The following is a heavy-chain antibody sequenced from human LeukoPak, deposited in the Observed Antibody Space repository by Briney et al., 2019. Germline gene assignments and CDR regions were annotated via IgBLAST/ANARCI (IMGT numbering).Heavy chain of an antibody. CDR2: IYYSGGP. Sequence: SETLSLTCTVSGGSISSSSYYWGWIRQPPGKGLEWSGSIYYSGGPFYNPSLKTRDNIYVDTSKHQSSLKLGYLTAADTAVYYCARHQWLDYFDYWGQGTLVTVSS. J-gene: IGHJ4*02. CDR3: ARHQWLDYFDY. D-gene: IGHD6-19*01. V-gene: IGHV4-39*01. CDR1: GGSISSSSYY.